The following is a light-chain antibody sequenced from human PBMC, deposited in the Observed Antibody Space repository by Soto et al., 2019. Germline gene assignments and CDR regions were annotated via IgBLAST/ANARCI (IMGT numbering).Light chain of an antibody. CDR3: QQRSSWPLT. CDR1: QSVSRY. CDR2: DAS. J-gene: IGKJ4*01. V-gene: IGKV3-11*01. Sequence: EIVLTQSPATLSLSPGERATLSCRASQSVSRYLAWYQQKPGQAPRFLIYDASNRATGIPARFSGSGSGTDFTLTISSLEPEDFAVYYCQQRSSWPLTFGGGTKVEI.